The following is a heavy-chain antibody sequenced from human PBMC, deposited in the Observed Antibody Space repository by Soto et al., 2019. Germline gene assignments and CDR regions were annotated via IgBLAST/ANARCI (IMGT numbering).Heavy chain of an antibody. CDR1: GGSISSSNW. Sequence: QVQLQESGPGLVKPSGTLSLTCAVSGGSISSSNWWSWVRQPPGKGLEWIGEIYHSGSTNYNPSPQRRSAGSVAKSKTQFALRLSCVTAADTAVYYCARVSGSYYYGRDFWGQGTTVTVSS. D-gene: IGHD1-26*01. V-gene: IGHV4-4*02. J-gene: IGHJ6*02. CDR3: ARVSGSYYYGRDF. CDR2: IYHSGST.